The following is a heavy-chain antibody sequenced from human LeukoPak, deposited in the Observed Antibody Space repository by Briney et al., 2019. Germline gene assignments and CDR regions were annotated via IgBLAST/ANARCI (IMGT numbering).Heavy chain of an antibody. Sequence: SETLSLTCAVYGGSFSGYYWSWIRQPPGKGLEWTGEINHSGSTNYNPSLKSRVTISVDTSKNQFSLKLSSVTAADTAVYYCARVPWKQWLVRGKVYDYWGQGTLVTVSS. CDR2: INHSGST. CDR3: ARVPWKQWLVRGKVYDY. D-gene: IGHD6-19*01. V-gene: IGHV4-34*01. CDR1: GGSFSGYY. J-gene: IGHJ4*02.